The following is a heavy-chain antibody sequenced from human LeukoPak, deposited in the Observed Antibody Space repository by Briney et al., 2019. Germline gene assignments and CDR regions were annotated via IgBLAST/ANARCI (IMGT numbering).Heavy chain of an antibody. D-gene: IGHD6-13*01. CDR2: ISGYTGNT. CDR1: GYSFTNYA. J-gene: IGHJ6*03. Sequence: ASVKVSCKASGYSFTNYAINWVRQAPGQGLEWMGWISGYTGNTNYAQKFQGRVTMTANTSTNTASMELSSLRSEDTAVYYCARAAGTGFYYYYYYMDVWGKGTTVTVSS. V-gene: IGHV1-18*01. CDR3: ARAAGTGFYYYYYYMDV.